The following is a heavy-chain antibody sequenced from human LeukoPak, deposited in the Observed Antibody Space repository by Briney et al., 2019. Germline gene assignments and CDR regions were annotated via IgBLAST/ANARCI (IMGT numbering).Heavy chain of an antibody. V-gene: IGHV4-4*02. CDR3: ARDLYDILTGYYLPRGAFDI. D-gene: IGHD3-9*01. J-gene: IGHJ3*02. Sequence: SETLSLTCAVSGGSISSSNWWSWVRQPPGKGLEWIGEIYHSGSTNYNPSLKSRVTISVDKSKNQFSLKLSSVTAADTAVYYCARDLYDILTGYYLPRGAFDIWGQGTMVTVSS. CDR2: IYHSGST. CDR1: GGSISSSNW.